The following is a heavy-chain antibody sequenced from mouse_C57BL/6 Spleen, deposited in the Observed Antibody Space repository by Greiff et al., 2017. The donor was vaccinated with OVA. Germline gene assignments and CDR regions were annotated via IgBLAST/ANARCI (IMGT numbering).Heavy chain of an antibody. CDR3: TREGRAWLAY. D-gene: IGHD3-3*01. V-gene: IGHV1-15*01. J-gene: IGHJ3*01. Sequence: VQLQQSGAELVRPGASVTLSCKASGYTFTDYEMHWVKQTPVHGLEWIGAIDPETGGTAYNQKFKGKAILTADKSSSTAYMELRSLTSEDSAVYYCTREGRAWLAYWGQGTLVTVSA. CDR1: GYTFTDYE. CDR2: IDPETGGT.